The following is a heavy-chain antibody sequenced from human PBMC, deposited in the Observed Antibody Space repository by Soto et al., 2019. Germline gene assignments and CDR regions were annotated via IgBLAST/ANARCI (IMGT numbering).Heavy chain of an antibody. Sequence: QVQLVESGGGVVQPGRSLRLSCAASGFTFSSYGMHWVRQAPGKGLEWVAVISYDGSNKYYADSLKGRFTISRDNSKNTLFLQMNSLTAEDTAMYYCAKARATMTTVTWSLFDYGGQGTLVTVSS. CDR3: AKARATMTTVTWSLFDY. CDR1: GFTFSSYG. V-gene: IGHV3-30*18. CDR2: ISYDGSNK. J-gene: IGHJ4*02. D-gene: IGHD4-17*01.